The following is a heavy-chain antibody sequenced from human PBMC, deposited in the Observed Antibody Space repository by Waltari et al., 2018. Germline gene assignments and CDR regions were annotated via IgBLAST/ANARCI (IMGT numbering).Heavy chain of an antibody. J-gene: IGHJ3*02. D-gene: IGHD4-17*01. CDR3: ARTNMTTVTSGAFDI. CDR2: IDWDDDK. V-gene: IGHV2-70*04. Sequence: QVTLKESGPALVKPTQPLTLTCTFSGFSLRTSGMRVSWIRQPPGKALEWRARIDWDDDKFYSTSLKTRLTISKDTSKNQVVLTMTNMDPVDTATYYCARTNMTTVTSGAFDIWGQGTMVTVSS. CDR1: GFSLRTSGMR.